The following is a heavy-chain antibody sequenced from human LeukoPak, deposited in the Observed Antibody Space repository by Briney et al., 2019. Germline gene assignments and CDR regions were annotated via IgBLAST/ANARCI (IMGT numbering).Heavy chain of an antibody. Sequence: GASVKVSCKASGYTFTSYAMNWVRQAPGQGLEWMGWINTNTGNPTYAQGFTGRFVFSLDTSVSTAYLQISSLKAEDTAVYYCARDRSQWLVGLSPWRWFDPWGQGTLVTVSS. CDR2: INTNTGNP. J-gene: IGHJ5*02. CDR1: GYTFTSYA. CDR3: ARDRSQWLVGLSPWRWFDP. D-gene: IGHD6-19*01. V-gene: IGHV7-4-1*02.